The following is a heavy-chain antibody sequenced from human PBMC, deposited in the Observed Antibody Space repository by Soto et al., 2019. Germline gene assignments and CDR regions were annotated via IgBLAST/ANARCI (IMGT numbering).Heavy chain of an antibody. CDR3: ARVFCTTTTCYDDLYETGRRHAFDV. CDR1: GGSVSSGNYY. J-gene: IGHJ3*01. Sequence: SETLSLTCTVSGGSVSSGNYYWSWIRQPPGKGLEWIGFIYYTGSSSYNPSLKSRVTMSLDKPNNQFSLKLTSVTAADTAVYYCARVFCTTTTCYDDLYETGRRHAFDVWGQGTMVTVSS. V-gene: IGHV4-61*01. CDR2: IYYTGSS. D-gene: IGHD2-2*01.